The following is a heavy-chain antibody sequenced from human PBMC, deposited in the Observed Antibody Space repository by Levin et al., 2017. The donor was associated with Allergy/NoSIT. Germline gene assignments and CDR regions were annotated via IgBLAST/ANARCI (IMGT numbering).Heavy chain of an antibody. Sequence: GGSLRLSCAASGFTVSSNYMSWVRQAPGKGLEWVSVIYSGGSTYYADSVKGRFTISRDNSKNTLYLQMNSLRAEDTAVYYCAREFSARGGDFYFDLWGRGTLVTVSS. CDR2: IYSGGST. CDR3: AREFSARGGDFYFDL. J-gene: IGHJ2*01. D-gene: IGHD2-21*01. V-gene: IGHV3-53*01. CDR1: GFTVSSNY.